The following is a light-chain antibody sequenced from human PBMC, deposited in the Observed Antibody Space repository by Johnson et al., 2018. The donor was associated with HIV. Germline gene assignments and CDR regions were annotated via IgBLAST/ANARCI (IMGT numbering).Light chain of an antibody. Sequence: QSVLTQPPSVSAAPGQKVTISCSGSSSNIGNNYVSWYQQLPGTAPRIVTYDTDKRPSGIPDRFSGSKSGTSATLGISGLQTGDEADYYCGTWDNSLSAVVFGSGTKVTVL. J-gene: IGLJ1*01. CDR2: DTD. CDR3: GTWDNSLSAVV. V-gene: IGLV1-51*01. CDR1: SSNIGNNY.